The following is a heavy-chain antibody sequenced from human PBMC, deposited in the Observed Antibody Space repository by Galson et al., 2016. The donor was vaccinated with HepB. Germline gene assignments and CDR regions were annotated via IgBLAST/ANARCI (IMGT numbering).Heavy chain of an antibody. Sequence: SLRLSCAASGFSITNYGLHWVRQAPGKGLEWVAIIWYDGSNKYYADSVRGRVTISRDNSKDTLYLQMNSLRAEDTAVYSCARYSDYRGEYYFFGMDVWGQGTTVTVSS. J-gene: IGHJ6*02. CDR3: ARYSDYRGEYYFFGMDV. CDR1: GFSITNYG. V-gene: IGHV3-33*01. D-gene: IGHD4-23*01. CDR2: IWYDGSNK.